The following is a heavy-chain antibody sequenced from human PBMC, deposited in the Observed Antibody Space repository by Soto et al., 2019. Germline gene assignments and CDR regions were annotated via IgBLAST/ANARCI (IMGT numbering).Heavy chain of an antibody. Sequence: GGSLRLSCAASGFTFSGYGMHWVRQAPGKGLEWVAFISHDGSNKYYGDSMKGRIAMSRDNSKSTLYLQMSSLRAEDTAVYYCTKRRNVLRFLEWSSGMEVWGQGTTVTVSS. CDR1: GFTFSGYG. CDR3: TKRRNVLRFLEWSSGMEV. V-gene: IGHV3-30*18. J-gene: IGHJ6*02. D-gene: IGHD3-3*01. CDR2: ISHDGSNK.